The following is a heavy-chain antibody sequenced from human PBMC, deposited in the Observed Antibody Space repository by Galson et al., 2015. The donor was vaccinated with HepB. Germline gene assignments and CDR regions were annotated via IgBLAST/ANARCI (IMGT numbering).Heavy chain of an antibody. Sequence: SLRLSCAASGFTFSSHGMHWVRQAPGKGLEWVAFISYDGSNKKHADSVKGRFTISRDNFKNTLYLQMSSLRPEDTAVYYCARVIRGWASTIDYWGQGTLVTVSS. J-gene: IGHJ4*02. CDR1: GFTFSSHG. CDR3: ARVIRGWASTIDY. CDR2: ISYDGSNK. V-gene: IGHV3-30*03. D-gene: IGHD3-10*01.